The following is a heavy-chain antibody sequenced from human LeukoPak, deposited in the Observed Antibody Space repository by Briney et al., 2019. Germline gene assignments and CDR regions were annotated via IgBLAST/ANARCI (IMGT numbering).Heavy chain of an antibody. V-gene: IGHV1-3*01. CDR3: ARGPYCSGGSCYEARRRYYFDY. CDR1: GYTFTSYA. Sequence: ASVKVSCKASGYTFTSYAMRWVRQAPGQRLEWMGWINAGNGNTKYSQKFQGRVTITRDTSASTAYMELSSLRSEDTAVYYCARGPYCSGGSCYEARRRYYFDYWGQGTLVTVSS. D-gene: IGHD2-15*01. J-gene: IGHJ4*02. CDR2: INAGNGNT.